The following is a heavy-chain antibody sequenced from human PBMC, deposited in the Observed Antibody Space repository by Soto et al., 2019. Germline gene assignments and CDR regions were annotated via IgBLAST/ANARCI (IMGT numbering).Heavy chain of an antibody. J-gene: IGHJ6*03. D-gene: IGHD3-16*01. CDR3: ARDLSWGSKWYYYMDV. V-gene: IGHV3-48*02. CDR1: GFTISGNA. CDR2: ISSSSTNI. Sequence: EVQLVESGGGLVQPGGSLRLSCAASGFTISGNAMNWVRQAPGRGLEWVSYISSSSTNIHYADSVRGRFTISRDNAKNSPYLQMNSLRDEDTAVYRCARDLSWGSKWYYYMDVWGKGTTVTVSS.